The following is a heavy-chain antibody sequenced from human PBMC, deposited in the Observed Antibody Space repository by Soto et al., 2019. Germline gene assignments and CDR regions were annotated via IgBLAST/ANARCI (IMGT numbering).Heavy chain of an antibody. V-gene: IGHV3-53*01. Sequence: GGSLRLSCAASGFTVSSNYMSWVRQAPGKGLEWVSVIYSGSTIYYADSVKGRFTISRDNAKNSLYLQMNSLRAEDTAVYYCARVERGITIFGVVIPPFDYWGQGTLVTVSS. CDR3: ARVERGITIFGVVIPPFDY. CDR1: GFTVSSNY. D-gene: IGHD3-3*01. J-gene: IGHJ4*02. CDR2: IYSGSTI.